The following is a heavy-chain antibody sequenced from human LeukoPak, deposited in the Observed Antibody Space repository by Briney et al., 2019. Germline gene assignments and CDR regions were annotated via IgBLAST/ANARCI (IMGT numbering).Heavy chain of an antibody. CDR2: ISTYNGNT. V-gene: IGHV1-18*01. CDR3: AKAERGYDILTGYSKYYFDY. Sequence: GASVKVSCKSSGYTFTSYGISRVRQAPGQGLEWMGWISTYNGNTNYAQKLQGRVTMTTDTSTRTAYMELRSLRSDDTAVYYCAKAERGYDILTGYSKYYFDYWGQVTLVIVSS. CDR1: GYTFTSYG. J-gene: IGHJ4*02. D-gene: IGHD3-9*01.